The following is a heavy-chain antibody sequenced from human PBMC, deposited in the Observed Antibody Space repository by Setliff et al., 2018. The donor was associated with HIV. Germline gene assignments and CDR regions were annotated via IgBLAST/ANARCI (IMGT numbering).Heavy chain of an antibody. V-gene: IGHV5-51*01. CDR3: ATRLVGYSGLTY. Sequence: GESLKISCKGSGYRFSDNWIGWVRQMPGKGLEWMGIIYPGDSDTRYSPSFQGQVTISADKSINTAYLQWRSLRASDTAMYYCATRLVGYSGLTYWGQGTLVTV. CDR2: IYPGDSDT. D-gene: IGHD5-12*01. CDR1: GYRFSDNW. J-gene: IGHJ4*02.